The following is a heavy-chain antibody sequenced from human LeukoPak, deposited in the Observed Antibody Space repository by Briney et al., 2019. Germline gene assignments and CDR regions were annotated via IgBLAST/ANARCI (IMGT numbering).Heavy chain of an antibody. CDR2: INSDGSST. CDR3: ARGNTVLLWFGELLGASDY. CDR1: GFTFSSYW. D-gene: IGHD3-10*01. V-gene: IGHV3-74*01. J-gene: IGHJ4*02. Sequence: GGSLRLSCEASGFTFSSYWMHWVRQVPGKGLVWVSRINSDGSSTSYTDSVKGRFIISRDNAKNMVYLQMNSLRAEDTAVYYCARGNTVLLWFGELLGASDYWGQGTLVTVSS.